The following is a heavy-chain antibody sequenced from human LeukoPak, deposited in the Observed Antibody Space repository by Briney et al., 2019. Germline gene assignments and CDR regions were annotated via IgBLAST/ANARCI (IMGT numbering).Heavy chain of an antibody. V-gene: IGHV4-59*08. Sequence: SETLSLTCTVSGGSISSYYWSWIRQPPGMGLEWIGYIYYSGSTNYNPSLKSRVTISVDTSKNQFSLKLSSVTAADTAVYYCARVVIAAAGYPPEYFDLWGRGTLVTVSS. D-gene: IGHD6-13*01. J-gene: IGHJ2*01. CDR1: GGSISSYY. CDR2: IYYSGST. CDR3: ARVVIAAAGYPPEYFDL.